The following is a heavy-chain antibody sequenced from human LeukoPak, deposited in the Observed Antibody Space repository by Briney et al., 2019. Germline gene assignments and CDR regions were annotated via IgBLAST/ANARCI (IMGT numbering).Heavy chain of an antibody. CDR2: ISSSGSTI. J-gene: IGHJ6*04. D-gene: IGHD2-15*01. CDR3: AREGEGGSWEDLPIYYYGMDV. CDR1: GFTFSSYE. Sequence: GGSLRLSCAASGFTFSSYEMNWVRQAPGKGLEWVSYISSSGSTIYYADSVKGRFTISRDNAKNSLYLQMNSLRAEDTAVYYCAREGEGGSWEDLPIYYYGMDVWGKGTTVTVSS. V-gene: IGHV3-48*03.